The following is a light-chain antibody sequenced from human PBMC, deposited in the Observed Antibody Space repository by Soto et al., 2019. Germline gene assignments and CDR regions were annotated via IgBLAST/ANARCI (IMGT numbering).Light chain of an antibody. CDR1: QGINNY. J-gene: IGKJ1*01. Sequence: DIPMTQSPSSLSASVGDRVTITCRASQGINNYLAWYQQRPGKVPQLLIYAASTLHSGVPSRFSGSGSGTEFTLTINSLQPEDVATYYCQKYNSAPATFGQGTQVELK. CDR2: AAS. V-gene: IGKV1-27*01. CDR3: QKYNSAPAT.